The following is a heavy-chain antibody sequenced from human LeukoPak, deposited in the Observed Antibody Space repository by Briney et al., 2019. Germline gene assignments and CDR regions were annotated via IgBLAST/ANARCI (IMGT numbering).Heavy chain of an antibody. CDR3: REERRRTSGSYGMYDYYGMDV. CDR1: GGSFSGYY. CDR2: INHSGSA. J-gene: IGHJ6*02. Sequence: SETLSLTCAVYGGSFSGYYWSWIRQPPGKGLEWIGEINHSGSANYNPSLKSRVSMSIDTSKNHFSLKLISVTAADTAVYYCREERRRTSGSYGMYDYYGMDVWGQGTTVTVSS. V-gene: IGHV4-34*01. D-gene: IGHD1-26*01.